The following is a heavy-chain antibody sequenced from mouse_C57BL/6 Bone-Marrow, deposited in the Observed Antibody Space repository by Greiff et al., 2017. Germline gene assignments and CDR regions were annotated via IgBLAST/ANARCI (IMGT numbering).Heavy chain of an antibody. J-gene: IGHJ3*01. CDR2: IWSDGST. V-gene: IGHV2-6-1*01. CDR3: ARQIYDGYSAWFAY. D-gene: IGHD2-3*01. CDR1: GFSLTSYG. Sequence: VQRVESGPGLVAPSQSLSITCTVSGFSLTSYGVHWVRQPPGKGLEWLVVIWSDGSTTYNSALKSRLSISKDNPKSQVFLKMNSLQTDDTAMYYCARQIYDGYSAWFAYWGQGTLVTVSA.